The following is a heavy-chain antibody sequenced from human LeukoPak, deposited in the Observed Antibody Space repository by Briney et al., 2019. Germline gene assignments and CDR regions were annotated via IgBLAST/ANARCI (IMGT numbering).Heavy chain of an antibody. CDR2: ISRRGSTI. J-gene: IGHJ4*02. Sequence: QTGGSLRLSCAASGFIFSPYEMNWVRQAPGKGLEWVSYISRRGSTIDYADSVKGRFTISRDNAKNSLYLQMSSLRAEDTAVYYCASFIAARYFDYWGQGILVTVSS. CDR1: GFIFSPYE. V-gene: IGHV3-48*03. CDR3: ASFIAARYFDY. D-gene: IGHD6-6*01.